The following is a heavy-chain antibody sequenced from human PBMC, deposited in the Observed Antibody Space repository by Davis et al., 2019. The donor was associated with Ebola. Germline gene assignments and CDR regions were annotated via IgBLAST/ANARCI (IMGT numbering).Heavy chain of an antibody. Sequence: SCKASGYTFTSYYMHWVRQAPGKGLEWVAVISYDGSNKYYADSVKGRFTISRDNSKNTLYLQMNSLRAEDTAVYYCARDPRRYSSSPRFDYWGQGTLVTVSS. CDR3: ARDPRRYSSSPRFDY. J-gene: IGHJ4*02. V-gene: IGHV3-30-3*01. CDR2: ISYDGSNK. CDR1: GYTFTSYY. D-gene: IGHD6-6*01.